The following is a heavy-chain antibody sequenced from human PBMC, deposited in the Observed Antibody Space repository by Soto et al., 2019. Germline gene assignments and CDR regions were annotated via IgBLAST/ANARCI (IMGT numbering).Heavy chain of an antibody. CDR1: GYTFISYS. D-gene: IGHD1-26*01. CDR2: ISGYNGNT. V-gene: IGHV1-18*01. J-gene: IGHJ4*02. CDR3: ARGPGLYSGSYYLDY. Sequence: QVQLVQSGAEVEKPGASVKVSCKASGYTFISYSITWVRQAPGQGLEWMGWISGYNGNTNYAQSIQGRATMTTDTSKTTAYMELWSLRSDDTAVYYCARGPGLYSGSYYLDYWGQGTLVTVSS.